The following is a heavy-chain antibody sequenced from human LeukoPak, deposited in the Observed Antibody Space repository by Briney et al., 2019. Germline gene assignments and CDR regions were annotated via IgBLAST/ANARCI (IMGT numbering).Heavy chain of an antibody. D-gene: IGHD4-11*01. Sequence: PSETLSLTCTVAGGSISSYYWSWVRQPPGEGLEWVGYIYYSGSTNYNPSLKSRVTISVDTSKNQFSLKLSSVTAADTAVYYCARGGNNYPPLMHWGQGTLVTVSS. V-gene: IGHV4-59*01. J-gene: IGHJ4*02. CDR2: IYYSGST. CDR1: GGSISSYY. CDR3: ARGGNNYPPLMH.